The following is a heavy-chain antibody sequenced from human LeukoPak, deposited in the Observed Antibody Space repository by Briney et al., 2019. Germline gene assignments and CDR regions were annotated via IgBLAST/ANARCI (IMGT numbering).Heavy chain of an antibody. CDR2: ISTYNGNT. CDR3: ARDRAGSAWYTTFDY. J-gene: IGHJ4*02. D-gene: IGHD6-19*01. Sequence: ASVKVSCKASGYTFTSFGISWVRQAPGQGLEWMGWISTYNGNTNYAQKLQGRVTMTTDTSTSTAYMDLRSLRSDDPAVYYCARDRAGSAWYTTFDYWGQGTLVTVSS. V-gene: IGHV1-18*01. CDR1: GYTFTSFG.